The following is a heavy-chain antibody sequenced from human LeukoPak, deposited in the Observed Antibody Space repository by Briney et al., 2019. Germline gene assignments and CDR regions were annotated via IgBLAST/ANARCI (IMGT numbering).Heavy chain of an antibody. CDR1: GGSISSYY. Sequence: PSETLSLTCTVSGGSISSYYWSWIRQPPGKGLEWIGYIYYSGSTNYNPSLKSRVTISVDTSKNQFSLKLSSVTAADTAVYYCARRYYAEAFDIWGQGTMVTVSS. CDR2: IYYSGST. D-gene: IGHD2-2*01. V-gene: IGHV4-59*08. J-gene: IGHJ3*02. CDR3: ARRYYAEAFDI.